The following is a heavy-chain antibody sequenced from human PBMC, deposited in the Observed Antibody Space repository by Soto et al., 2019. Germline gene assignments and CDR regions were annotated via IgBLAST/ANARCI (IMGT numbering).Heavy chain of an antibody. CDR2: ITSGGTT. CDR1: GFTFSSYE. J-gene: IGHJ4*02. V-gene: IGHV3-48*03. CDR3: ARVLYATCSSFDY. D-gene: IGHD1-26*01. Sequence: EVQLVESGGGLEQPGGSLRLSCTASGFTFSSYEMTWVRQAPGKGLEWISYITSGGTTYYADSAKGRFTISRDNAKNSLYLHLNSLTAEDTAIYYCARVLYATCSSFDYWGQGTLVTVSS.